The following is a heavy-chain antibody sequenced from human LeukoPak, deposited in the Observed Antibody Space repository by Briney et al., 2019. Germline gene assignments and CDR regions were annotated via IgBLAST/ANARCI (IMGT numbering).Heavy chain of an antibody. CDR3: ARADSSGYYYVTFDAFDI. CDR1: GYTFTGYY. Sequence: ASVKVSCKASGYTFTGYYMHWVRQAPGQGLEWMGWINPNSGGTNYAQKFQGWVTMTRDTSISTAYMELSRLRSDDTAVYYCARADSSGYYYVTFDAFDIWGQGTMVTVSS. D-gene: IGHD3-22*01. J-gene: IGHJ3*02. V-gene: IGHV1-2*04. CDR2: INPNSGGT.